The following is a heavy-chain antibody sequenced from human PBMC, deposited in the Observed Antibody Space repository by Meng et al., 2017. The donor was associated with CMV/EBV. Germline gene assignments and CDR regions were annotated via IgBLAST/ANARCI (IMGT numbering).Heavy chain of an antibody. CDR1: GFTFSSSW. V-gene: IGHV3-21*01. J-gene: IGHJ6*02. Sequence: GESLKISCAASGFTFSSSWMHWVCQAPEKGLEWVSSISSSSSYIYYADSVKGRFTISRDNAKNSLYLQMNSLRAEDTAVYYCARELVVVVPAATPYYYYGMDVWGQGTTVTVSS. CDR2: ISSSSSYI. D-gene: IGHD2-2*01. CDR3: ARELVVVVPAATPYYYYGMDV.